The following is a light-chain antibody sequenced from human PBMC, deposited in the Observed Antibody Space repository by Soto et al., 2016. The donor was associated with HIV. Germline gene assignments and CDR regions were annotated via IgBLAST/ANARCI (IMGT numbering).Light chain of an antibody. Sequence: DIQMTQSPSSLSASVGDRVTITCRASQDISNSLAWYQQKPGKVPKLLIYAASTLQSGVPSRFSGSGSGTDFTLTISSLQPEDVATYYCQKYNSAPDTFGPGTKVDIK. J-gene: IGKJ3*01. CDR2: AAS. CDR3: QKYNSAPDT. CDR1: QDISNS. V-gene: IGKV1-27*01.